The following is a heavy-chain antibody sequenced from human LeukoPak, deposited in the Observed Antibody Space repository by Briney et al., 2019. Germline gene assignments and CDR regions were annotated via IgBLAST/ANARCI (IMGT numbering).Heavy chain of an antibody. V-gene: IGHV4-61*08. D-gene: IGHD2-8*02. CDR2: IYYSGST. J-gene: IGHJ4*02. CDR1: GGSISSGDYY. CDR3: AKYFAATGESHLDH. Sequence: PSETLSLTCTVSGGSISSGDYYWSWIRQPPGKGLEWIGNIYYSGSTYYNPSLKSRVTISVDTSKNQFSLKLSSVTAADTAVYYCAKYFAATGESHLDHWGQGSLVTVSS.